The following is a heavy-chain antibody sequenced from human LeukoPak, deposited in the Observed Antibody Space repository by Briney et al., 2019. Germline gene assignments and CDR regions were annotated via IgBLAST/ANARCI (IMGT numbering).Heavy chain of an antibody. Sequence: SETLSLTCTVSGGSFSSYYWSWIRQPPGKGLEWIGYIYYSGSTNYNPSLKSRVTISVDTSKNQFSLKLTSVTAADTAVYYCARQTFGVLYFDSWGQGTLANVSS. CDR3: ARQTFGVLYFDS. D-gene: IGHD3-10*01. CDR2: IYYSGST. J-gene: IGHJ4*02. V-gene: IGHV4-59*08. CDR1: GGSFSSYY.